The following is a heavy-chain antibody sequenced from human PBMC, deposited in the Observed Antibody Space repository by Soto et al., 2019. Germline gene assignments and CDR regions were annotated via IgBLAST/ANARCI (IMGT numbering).Heavy chain of an antibody. J-gene: IGHJ6*02. Sequence: QVQLVQSGAEVKKPGSSVKVSCKASGGTFSSYAISWVRQAPGQGLEWMGGIIPIFGTANYAQKFQGRVTITADESTSPAYVELSSLRSEDTAVYYCARPMGSQPYHYYGMEVWGQGTTVTVSS. D-gene: IGHD6-6*01. CDR2: IIPIFGTA. CDR3: ARPMGSQPYHYYGMEV. CDR1: GGTFSSYA. V-gene: IGHV1-69*01.